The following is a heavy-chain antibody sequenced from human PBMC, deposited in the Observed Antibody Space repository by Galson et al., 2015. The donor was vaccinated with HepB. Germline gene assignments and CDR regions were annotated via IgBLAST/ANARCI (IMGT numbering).Heavy chain of an antibody. CDR2: ISYDGSIK. CDR1: GFTFSDYY. Sequence: SLRLSCAASGFTFSDYYMAWIRQAPGKGLEWVAVISYDGSIKYYADSVKGRFTISRDSSRNTLYLQMNSLRTEDTAVYYCARDSITHSYYYYYYMDVWGKGTTVTVSS. J-gene: IGHJ6*03. V-gene: IGHV3-30-3*01. D-gene: IGHD3-3*02. CDR3: ARDSITHSYYYYYYMDV.